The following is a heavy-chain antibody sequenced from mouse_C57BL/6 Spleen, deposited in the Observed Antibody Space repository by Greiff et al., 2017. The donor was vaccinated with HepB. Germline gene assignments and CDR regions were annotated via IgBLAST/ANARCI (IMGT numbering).Heavy chain of an antibody. J-gene: IGHJ1*03. V-gene: IGHV5-4*03. D-gene: IGHD1-1*01. CDR2: ISDGGSYT. CDR1: GFTFSSYA. CDR3: ARGEAYGSSYWYFDV. Sequence: EVKVVESGGGLVKPGGSLKLSCAASGFTFSSYAMSWVRQTPEKRLEWVATISDGGSYTYYPDNVKGRFTISRDNAKNNLYLQMSHLKSEDTAMYYCARGEAYGSSYWYFDVWGTGTTVTVSS.